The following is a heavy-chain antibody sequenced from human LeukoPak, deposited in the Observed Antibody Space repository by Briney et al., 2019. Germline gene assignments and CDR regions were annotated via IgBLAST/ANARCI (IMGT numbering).Heavy chain of an antibody. D-gene: IGHD4-17*01. J-gene: IGHJ3*02. CDR3: ATDEPRDYGIDI. V-gene: IGHV1-8*02. CDR1: GYSFISYD. CDR2: LNPKSGRT. Sequence: ASMRVSCKASGYSFISYDINWVRQTSGQGLEWLGWLNPKSGRTGYAQKFQGRVTMTRDTSTSTVYMELSSLRSEDTAVYYCATDEPRDYGIDIWGQGTMVTVSS.